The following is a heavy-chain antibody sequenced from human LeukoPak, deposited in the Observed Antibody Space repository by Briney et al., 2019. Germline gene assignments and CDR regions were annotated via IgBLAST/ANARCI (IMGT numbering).Heavy chain of an antibody. Sequence: GGSLRLSCATSGFTFSRYNMNWVRQAPGKGLEWVSSITSSSIYKYYADSVKGRFTISRDNNKNSLYLQMNGLRTDDTGLYYCVKGRRRGYAYGTLESWGQGTLVTVSS. V-gene: IGHV3-21*04. D-gene: IGHD5-18*01. CDR3: VKGRRRGYAYGTLES. CDR2: ITSSSIYK. CDR1: GFTFSRYN. J-gene: IGHJ4*02.